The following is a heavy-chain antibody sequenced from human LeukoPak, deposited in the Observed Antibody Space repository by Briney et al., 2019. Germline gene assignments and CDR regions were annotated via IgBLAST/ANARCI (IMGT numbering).Heavy chain of an antibody. J-gene: IGHJ5*02. Sequence: GGSLRLSCAASGFTLSSYAMHWVRQAPGKGLEWVAVISYDGSNKYYADSVKGRFTISRDNSKNTLYLQMNSLRAEDTAVYYCARALDGYYYGSVYPWGQGTLVTVSS. V-gene: IGHV3-30-3*01. CDR2: ISYDGSNK. CDR1: GFTLSSYA. CDR3: ARALDGYYYGSVYP. D-gene: IGHD3-10*01.